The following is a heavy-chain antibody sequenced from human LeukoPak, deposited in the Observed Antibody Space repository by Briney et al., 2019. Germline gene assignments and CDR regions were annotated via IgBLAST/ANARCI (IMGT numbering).Heavy chain of an antibody. J-gene: IGHJ5*02. D-gene: IGHD2-2*01. CDR1: GYTFTGYY. V-gene: IGHV1-2*02. CDR2: INPNSGGT. Sequence: ASVKVSCKASGYTFTGYYMHWVRQAPGQGLERMGWINPNSGGTNYAQKFQGRVTMTRDTSISTAYMELSGLISDDTAVYYCARGSSSTSPGNWFDPWGQGTLVTVSS. CDR3: ARGSSSTSPGNWFDP.